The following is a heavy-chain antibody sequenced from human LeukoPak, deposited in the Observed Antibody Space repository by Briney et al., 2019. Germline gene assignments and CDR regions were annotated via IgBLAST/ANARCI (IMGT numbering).Heavy chain of an antibody. V-gene: IGHV4-59*01. J-gene: IGHJ3*02. CDR3: ARTYTYDFWSGYYRDDAFDI. CDR1: GGSISSYY. Sequence: SETLSLTCTVPGGSISSYYWSWIRQPPGKGLEWIGYIYYSGSTNYNPSLKSRLTISVDTSKNQFSLKLSSVTAADTAVYYCARTYTYDFWSGYYRDDAFDIWGQGTMVTVSS. D-gene: IGHD3-3*01. CDR2: IYYSGST.